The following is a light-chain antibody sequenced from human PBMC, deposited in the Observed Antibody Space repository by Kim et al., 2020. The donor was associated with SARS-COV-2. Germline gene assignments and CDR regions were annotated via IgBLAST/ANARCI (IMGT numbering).Light chain of an antibody. Sequence: EIVMTQSPATLSVSPGERATLSCRASQSVSSSLAWYQQKPGHAPRLLIYGASTRATGIPARFSGSGSGTEFTLTISGLQSEDFAVYYCQQYNKLRTFGQGTKVDIK. CDR2: GAS. CDR1: QSVSSS. J-gene: IGKJ1*01. V-gene: IGKV3-15*01. CDR3: QQYNKLRT.